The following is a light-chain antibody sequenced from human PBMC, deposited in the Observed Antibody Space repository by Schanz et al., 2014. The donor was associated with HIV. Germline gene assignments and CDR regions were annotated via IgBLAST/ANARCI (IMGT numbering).Light chain of an antibody. V-gene: IGLV1-44*01. Sequence: QSVLTQPPSASGTPGQRVTISCSGSSSNIGSNTVTWYQQLSGAAPKVLIYGDDQRPSGVPDRFSGSRSGTSASLAISGLQSEDEADYYCCSYAGSRTFYVFGTGTKLTVL. CDR3: CSYAGSRTFYV. CDR1: SSNIGSNT. CDR2: GDD. J-gene: IGLJ1*01.